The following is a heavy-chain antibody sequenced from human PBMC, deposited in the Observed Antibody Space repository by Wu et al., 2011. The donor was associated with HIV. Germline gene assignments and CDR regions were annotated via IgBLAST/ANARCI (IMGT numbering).Heavy chain of an antibody. J-gene: IGHJ6*03. V-gene: IGHV1-69*06. CDR3: ASSAEPIVVGPALIGGYYYYMDV. D-gene: IGHD2-2*01. Sequence: PGQGLEWMGGIIPIFGTANYAQKFQGRVTITADKSTSTAYMELSSLRSEDTAVYYCASSAEPIVVGPALIGGYYYYMDVWGKGTTVTVSS. CDR2: IIPIFGTA.